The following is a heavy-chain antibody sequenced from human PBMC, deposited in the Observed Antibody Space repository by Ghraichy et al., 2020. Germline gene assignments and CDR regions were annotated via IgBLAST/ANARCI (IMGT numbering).Heavy chain of an antibody. CDR3: ARLNVEYSSSRNAFDI. CDR2: IYYSGST. J-gene: IGHJ3*02. CDR1: GGSISSSSYY. D-gene: IGHD6-6*01. Sequence: SETLSLTCTVSGGSISSSSYYWGWIRQPPGKGLEWIGSIYYSGSTYYNPSLKSRVTISVDTSKNQFSLKLSSVTAADTAVYYCARLNVEYSSSRNAFDIWGQGTMVTVSS. V-gene: IGHV4-39*01.